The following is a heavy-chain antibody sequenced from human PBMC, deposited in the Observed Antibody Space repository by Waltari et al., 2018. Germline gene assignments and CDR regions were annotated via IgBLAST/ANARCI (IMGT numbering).Heavy chain of an antibody. D-gene: IGHD3-22*01. CDR2: IYYSGST. CDR3: ARGIFNYYDSSGYYPYYYYMDV. CDR1: GGSISSHY. J-gene: IGHJ6*03. Sequence: QVQLQESGPGLVKPSETLSLTCTVSGGSISSHYRSWIRQPPGKGLEWIGYIYYSGSTNYNPSLKSRVTISVDTSKNQFSLKLSSVTAADTAVYYCARGIFNYYDSSGYYPYYYYMDVWGKGTTVTVSS. V-gene: IGHV4-59*11.